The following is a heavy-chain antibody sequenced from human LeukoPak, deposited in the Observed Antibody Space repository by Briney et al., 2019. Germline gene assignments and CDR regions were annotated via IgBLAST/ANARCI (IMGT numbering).Heavy chain of an antibody. J-gene: IGHJ4*02. V-gene: IGHV3-21*01. CDR3: ARGVGSWTPYYFDY. Sequence: PGGCLRLSCAASEFTFSSYSMNWVRQAPGKGLEWVSSISSSSSYIYYADSVKGRFTISRDNAKNSLYLQMNSLRAEDTAVYYCARGVGSWTPYYFDYWGQGTLVTVSS. CDR2: ISSSSSYI. CDR1: EFTFSSYS. D-gene: IGHD6-13*01.